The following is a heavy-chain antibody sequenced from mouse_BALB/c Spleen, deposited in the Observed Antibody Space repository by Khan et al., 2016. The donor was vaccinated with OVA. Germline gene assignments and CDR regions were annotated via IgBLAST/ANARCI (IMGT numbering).Heavy chain of an antibody. CDR2: LWGDGDT. J-gene: IGHJ4*01. D-gene: IGHD1-2*01. CDR3: ARLTTATGRNYVMDY. Sequence: QVQLQESGLCLLAPSQSLSITCTVSGFSLTYYGANCVRQPPGQGLESLGVLWGDGDTHHPSGRKSRMTITNDTSKSHVFFKLNRLPTDDPATYYCARLTTATGRNYVMDYWGQGTSVTVTS. CDR1: GFSLTYYG. V-gene: IGHV2-3*01.